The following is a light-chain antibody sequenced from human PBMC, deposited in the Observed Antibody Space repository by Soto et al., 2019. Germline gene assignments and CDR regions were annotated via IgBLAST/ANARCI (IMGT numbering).Light chain of an antibody. CDR3: QQRSNWPSIT. Sequence: EIVLTQSPATLSLSPGERAILSCGASQSVSSYLAWYQQKPGQAPRLLIYDASNRATGIPARFSGSGSGTDFTLTINSLEPEDSAVYYCQQRSNWPSITFGQGTRLEIK. CDR1: QSVSSY. J-gene: IGKJ5*01. V-gene: IGKV3-11*01. CDR2: DAS.